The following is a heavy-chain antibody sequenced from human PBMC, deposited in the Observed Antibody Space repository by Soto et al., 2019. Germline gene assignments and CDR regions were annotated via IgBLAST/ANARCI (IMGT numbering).Heavy chain of an antibody. J-gene: IGHJ6*03. D-gene: IGHD3-3*01. CDR2: IYYSGST. Sequence: SETLSLTCTVSGGSISSYYWSWIRQPPGKGLVWIGYIYYSGSTNYNPSLKSRVTISVDTSKNQFSLKLSSLTAADTAVYYCARTGDYDFWSGYGVGGGPQYYYYMDVWGKGTTVTVSS. CDR3: ARTGDYDFWSGYGVGGGPQYYYYMDV. CDR1: GGSISSYY. V-gene: IGHV4-59*01.